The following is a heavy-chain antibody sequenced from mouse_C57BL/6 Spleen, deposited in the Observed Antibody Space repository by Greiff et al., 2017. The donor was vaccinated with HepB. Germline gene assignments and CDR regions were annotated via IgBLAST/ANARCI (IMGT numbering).Heavy chain of an antibody. CDR3: TTHDGYY. J-gene: IGHJ2*01. D-gene: IGHD2-3*01. CDR1: GFNIKDDY. Sequence: VQLQQSGAELERPGASVKLSCTASGFNIKDDYMHWVKQRPEQGLEWIGWIDPENGDTEYASKFQGKATITADTSSNTAYLQLSSLTSEYTAVYYCTTHDGYYWGQGTTLTVSS. V-gene: IGHV14-4*01. CDR2: IDPENGDT.